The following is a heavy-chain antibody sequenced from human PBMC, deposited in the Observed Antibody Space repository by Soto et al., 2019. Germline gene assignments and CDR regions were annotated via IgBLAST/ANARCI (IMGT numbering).Heavy chain of an antibody. J-gene: IGHJ6*02. Sequence: PSETLSLTCAVSGGSISSSNWWSWVRQPPGKGLEWIGEIYHSGSTNYNPSLKSRVTISVDKSKNQFSLKLSSVTAADTAVYYCARIHCVGDCSNYYYYGMDVWGQGTTVTVSS. CDR1: GGSISSSNW. D-gene: IGHD2-21*02. CDR2: IYHSGST. CDR3: ARIHCVGDCSNYYYYGMDV. V-gene: IGHV4-4*02.